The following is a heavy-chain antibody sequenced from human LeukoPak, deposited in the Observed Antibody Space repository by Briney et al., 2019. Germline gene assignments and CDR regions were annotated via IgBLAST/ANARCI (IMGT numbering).Heavy chain of an antibody. Sequence: PSETLSLTCTVSGDSTSSDRYYGGWVRQPPGKGLGWIGEINHSGSTNYNPSLKSRVTISVDTSKNQFSLKLSSVTAADTAVYYCARGSTPYCSSTSCPNWFDPWGQGTLVTVSS. CDR2: INHSGST. CDR1: GDSTSSDRYY. V-gene: IGHV4-39*07. J-gene: IGHJ5*02. D-gene: IGHD2-2*01. CDR3: ARGSTPYCSSTSCPNWFDP.